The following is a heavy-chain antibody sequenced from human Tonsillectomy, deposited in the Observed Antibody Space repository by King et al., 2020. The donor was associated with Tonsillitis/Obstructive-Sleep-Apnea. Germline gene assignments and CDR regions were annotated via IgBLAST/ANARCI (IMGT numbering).Heavy chain of an antibody. CDR1: GFTFSNYA. J-gene: IGHJ4*02. CDR2: ISGSGGST. D-gene: IGHD2-2*01. CDR3: AKALRVVVPAATTPDY. Sequence: VQLVESGGGLVQPGGSLRLSCAASGFTFSNYAMSWVRQAPGKGLEWVSTISGSGGSTYYADSVKGRFTISRDNSKNTLYLQMNSLRAEDTAVYYCAKALRVVVPAATTPDYWGQGTLVPVSS. V-gene: IGHV3-23*04.